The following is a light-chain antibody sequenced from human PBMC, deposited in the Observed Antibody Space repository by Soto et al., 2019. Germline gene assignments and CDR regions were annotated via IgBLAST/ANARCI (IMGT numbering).Light chain of an antibody. J-gene: IGLJ2*01. CDR1: SSDIGGYNY. Sequence: QAVVTQPASMSGSPGQSITISCTGTSSDIGGYNYVSWYQQHPDKAPKLMIFEVNDRPSGVSNRFSGSKSGNTASLTISGLQAEEEADYYCNSYTSSSTLVFGGGTKLTVL. V-gene: IGLV2-14*01. CDR2: EVN. CDR3: NSYTSSSTLV.